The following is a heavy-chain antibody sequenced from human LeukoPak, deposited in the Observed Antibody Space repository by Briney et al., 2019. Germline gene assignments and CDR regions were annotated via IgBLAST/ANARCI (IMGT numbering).Heavy chain of an antibody. CDR1: GYTFTGYY. CDR3: ARPMIALGDDAFDL. Sequence: GASVKVSCKASGYTFTGYYMHWVRQAPGQGLEWMGWINPNSGGTNYAQKFQGRVTMTRDTSISTAYMELSRLRSDDTAVYYCARPMIALGDDAFDLWGQGTMVTISS. CDR2: INPNSGGT. D-gene: IGHD2-21*01. J-gene: IGHJ3*01. V-gene: IGHV1-2*02.